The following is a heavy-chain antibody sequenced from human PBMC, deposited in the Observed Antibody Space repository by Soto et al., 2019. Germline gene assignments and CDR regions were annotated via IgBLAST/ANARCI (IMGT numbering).Heavy chain of an antibody. Sequence: EVQLVESGGGLIQRGGSLRLSCAASGFTLSSYLMHWVRQAPGKGLVWVSRISSDGSSIIDADFVKGRFTVSRDNAKNTLYLKMNSLRDEDTAVYYCARVPATRRAVPGTDGYNYYHGMDVWGQGTTVTVSS. CDR1: GFTLSSYL. CDR2: ISSDGSSI. D-gene: IGHD6-19*01. V-gene: IGHV3-74*01. CDR3: ARVPATRRAVPGTDGYNYYHGMDV. J-gene: IGHJ6*02.